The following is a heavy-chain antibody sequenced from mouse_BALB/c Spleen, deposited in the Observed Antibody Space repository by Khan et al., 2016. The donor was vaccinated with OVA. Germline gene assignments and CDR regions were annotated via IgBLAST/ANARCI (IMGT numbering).Heavy chain of an antibody. CDR1: GYSITSDYA. CDR3: ASIYGGDFDY. J-gene: IGHJ2*02. V-gene: IGHV3-2*02. Sequence: EVQLVESGPGLVKPSQSLSLTCTVTGYSITSDYAWNWIRQFPGNKLEWMGFISDSGYTNYTTSLKSRISITRNTPRNQLFLQLNSVTIEDTATYYCASIYGGDFDYWGQGTSLTVSA. D-gene: IGHD1-1*01. CDR2: ISDSGYT.